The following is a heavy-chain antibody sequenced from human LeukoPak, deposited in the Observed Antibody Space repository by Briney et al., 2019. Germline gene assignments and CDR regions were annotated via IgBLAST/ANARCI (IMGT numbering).Heavy chain of an antibody. Sequence: GGSLRFSCAASGFIFDDHGMHWVRQAPGKGLEWVSGISWSSGIIGYADSVKGRFTISRDNAKNSLDLQMESLRAEDTAVYYCAKDTGSPADAITMEDNAFDIWGQGTMVTVSS. CDR1: GFIFDDHG. V-gene: IGHV3-9*01. J-gene: IGHJ3*02. CDR3: AKDTGSPADAITMEDNAFDI. CDR2: ISWSSGII. D-gene: IGHD3-3*01.